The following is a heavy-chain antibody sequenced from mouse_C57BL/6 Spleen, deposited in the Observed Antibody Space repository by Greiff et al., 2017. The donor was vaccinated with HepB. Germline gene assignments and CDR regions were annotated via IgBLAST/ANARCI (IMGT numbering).Heavy chain of an antibody. D-gene: IGHD1-1*01. CDR3: APFITTAHWYFDV. J-gene: IGHJ1*03. CDR1: GYTFTSYG. V-gene: IGHV1-81*01. CDR2: IYPRSGNT. Sequence: QVQLQQSGAELARPGASVKLSCKASGYTFTSYGISWVKQRTGQGLEWIGEIYPRSGNTYYNEKFKGKATLTADKSSSTAYMALRSLTSEASAVYCCAPFITTAHWYFDVCGTGTTVTVSS.